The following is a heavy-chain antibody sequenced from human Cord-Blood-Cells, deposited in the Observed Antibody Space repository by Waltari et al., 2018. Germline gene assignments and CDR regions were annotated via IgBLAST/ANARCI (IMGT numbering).Heavy chain of an antibody. D-gene: IGHD6-19*01. CDR2: MYSGGST. CDR1: GFTVSSNY. J-gene: IGHJ4*02. V-gene: IGHV3-53*01. Sequence: EVQLVESGGGLIQPGGSLRLSCAASGFTVSSNYMSWVRQAPGKGLEWVSVMYSGGSTYYADSVKGRFTISRDNSKNTLYLQMNSLRAEDTAVYYCATNMGAVAGTFDYWGQGTLVTVSS. CDR3: ATNMGAVAGTFDY.